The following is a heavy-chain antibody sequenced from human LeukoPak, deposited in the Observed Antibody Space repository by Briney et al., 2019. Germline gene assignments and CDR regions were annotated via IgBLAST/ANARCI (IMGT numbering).Heavy chain of an antibody. Sequence: NPSETLSLTCSVSGGSISSYYWSWIRQPAGKGLEWIGRIYTSGSTNYNPSLKSRVTISVDTSENQFSLRPTSVTAADTAVYYCARQAGSGLFILPGGQGTLVTVSS. CDR3: ARQAGSGLFILP. V-gene: IGHV4-4*07. J-gene: IGHJ4*02. D-gene: IGHD3/OR15-3a*01. CDR2: IYTSGST. CDR1: GGSISSYY.